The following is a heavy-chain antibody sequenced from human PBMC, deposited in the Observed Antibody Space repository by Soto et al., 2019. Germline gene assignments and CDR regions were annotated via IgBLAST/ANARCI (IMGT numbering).Heavy chain of an antibody. CDR1: GFIFTTYG. Sequence: GGSLRLSCAASGFIFTTYGMNWVRQAPGKGLEWVSGISTSGGTTYYADSVKGRFTISRDNSKNTLYLQMNSLRAEDSALYYCAKEGYCNGYSCYPDYWGHGTLVTVSS. CDR2: ISTSGGTT. J-gene: IGHJ4*01. D-gene: IGHD2-15*01. V-gene: IGHV3-23*01. CDR3: AKEGYCNGYSCYPDY.